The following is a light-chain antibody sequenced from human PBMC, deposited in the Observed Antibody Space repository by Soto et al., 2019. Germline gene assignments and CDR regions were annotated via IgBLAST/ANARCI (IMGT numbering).Light chain of an antibody. CDR2: ATS. CDR3: QQYNSAPLT. V-gene: IGKV1-27*01. J-gene: IGKJ4*01. Sequence: DVQMTQSPSSLSAFVGDRVTITCRASQGIAPYLAWFQQKPGKVPKLLIYATSTCQSGVPARFSGSGSGTDFTLTINSLQPEDVGTYYCQQYNSAPLTFGGGTKVEIK. CDR1: QGIAPY.